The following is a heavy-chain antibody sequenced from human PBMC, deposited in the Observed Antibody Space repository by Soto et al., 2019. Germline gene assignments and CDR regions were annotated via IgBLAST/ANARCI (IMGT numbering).Heavy chain of an antibody. CDR1: GDSMSSSNW. CDR2: AHHSGRT. J-gene: IGHJ4*02. CDR3: ARSEATALDY. Sequence: QVQLQESGPGLLKPSGTLSLTCTVSGDSMSSSNWWNWVRQPPGKGLEWIGEAHHSGRTNYNPSPKSRVTISVARSQNHFSLKLGSVTAADTAVYYCARSEATALDYWGQGTLVTVSS. V-gene: IGHV4-4*02.